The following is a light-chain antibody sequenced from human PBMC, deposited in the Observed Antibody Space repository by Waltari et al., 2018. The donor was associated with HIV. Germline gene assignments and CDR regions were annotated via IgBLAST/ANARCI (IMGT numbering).Light chain of an antibody. Sequence: EIVMTQSPLYLPVTPGETASISCRSSQSLLHSNGYYYLDWYVQKPGQSPQLLMYLASNRASGVSDRFSGSGSGTDFTLKISRVEAEDVGVYYCMQALQTPTFGGGTKVEIK. J-gene: IGKJ4*01. CDR2: LAS. V-gene: IGKV2-28*01. CDR1: QSLLHSNGYYY. CDR3: MQALQTPT.